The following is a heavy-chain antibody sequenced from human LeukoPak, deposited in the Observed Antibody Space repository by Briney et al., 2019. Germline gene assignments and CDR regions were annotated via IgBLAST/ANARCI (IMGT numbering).Heavy chain of an antibody. D-gene: IGHD3-22*01. Sequence: KPSETLSLTCAVYGGSFSGYYWSWIRQPPGKGLEWIGEINHSGSTNYNPSLKSRVTISVDTSKNQFSLELSSVTAADTAVYYCARLPYYYDSSGYYYFSFDYWGQGTLVTVSS. CDR1: GGSFSGYY. CDR3: ARLPYYYDSSGYYYFSFDY. J-gene: IGHJ4*02. CDR2: INHSGST. V-gene: IGHV4-34*01.